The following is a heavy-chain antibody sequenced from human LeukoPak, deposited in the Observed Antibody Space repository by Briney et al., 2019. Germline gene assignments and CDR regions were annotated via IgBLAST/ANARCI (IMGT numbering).Heavy chain of an antibody. Sequence: PSETLSLTCTVSGGSIRSYYWSWIRQPPGKGLEWIGYIYYSGKTNYNPSLKSRVTISVDTSKNQFYLNLYSVTAADAAVYYCARSPSGDYGGYFDSWGQGNMVTVSS. J-gene: IGHJ4*01. CDR3: ARSPSGDYGGYFDS. D-gene: IGHD4-17*01. V-gene: IGHV4-59*13. CDR2: IYYSGKT. CDR1: GGSIRSYY.